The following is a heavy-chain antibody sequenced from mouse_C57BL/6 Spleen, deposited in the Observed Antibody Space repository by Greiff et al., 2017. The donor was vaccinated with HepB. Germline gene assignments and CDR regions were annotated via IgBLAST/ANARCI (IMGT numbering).Heavy chain of an antibody. Sequence: EVKLMESGPGLVKPSQSLSLTCSVPGYSITSGYYWNWIRQFPGNKLEWMGYISYDGSNNYNPSLKNRISITRDTAKNQFVLKLNSVTTEDTATFYCAIDYDGSSLAWFAYCGQGTLVTVSA. CDR2: ISYDGSN. J-gene: IGHJ3*01. CDR1: GYSITSGYY. V-gene: IGHV3-6*01. D-gene: IGHD1-1*01. CDR3: AIDYDGSSLAWFAY.